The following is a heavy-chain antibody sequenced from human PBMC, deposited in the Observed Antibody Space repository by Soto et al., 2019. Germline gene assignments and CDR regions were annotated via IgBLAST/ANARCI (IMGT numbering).Heavy chain of an antibody. CDR1: GFTFDDYA. V-gene: IGHV3-9*01. CDR3: ATDGGSGRDAFDI. CDR2: ISWNSGSI. J-gene: IGHJ3*02. D-gene: IGHD3-10*01. Sequence: EVQLVESGGGLVQPGRSLRLSCAASGFTFDDYAMHWVRQAPGKGLEWVSGISWNSGSIGYADSVKGRFTISRDNAKNSLYLQMNSLSAEDTALYYCATDGGSGRDAFDIWGQGTMVTVSS.